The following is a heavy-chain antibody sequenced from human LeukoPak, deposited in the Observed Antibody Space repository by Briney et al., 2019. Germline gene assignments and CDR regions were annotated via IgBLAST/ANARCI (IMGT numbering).Heavy chain of an antibody. D-gene: IGHD4-17*01. CDR3: ARVTRYEDYGDQGEVY. J-gene: IGHJ4*02. Sequence: PETLSLTCAVSGGSISSSNGWGWVRQPPGKGLEWIGEIYHSGSTNYNPSLKRRVTISVDKSKTKSSLKRSSVTAADTAVYYCARVTRYEDYGDQGEVYWGQGTLVTVSS. V-gene: IGHV4-4*03. CDR2: IYHSGST. CDR1: GGSISSSNG.